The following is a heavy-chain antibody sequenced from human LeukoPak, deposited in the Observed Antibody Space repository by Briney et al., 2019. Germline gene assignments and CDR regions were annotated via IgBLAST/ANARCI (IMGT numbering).Heavy chain of an antibody. CDR2: IYYSGST. V-gene: IGHV4-4*08. CDR3: ARDKKYYDFWSGTIPHYYYYGMDI. CDR1: GGSFSGYY. D-gene: IGHD3-3*01. Sequence: PSETLSLTCAVYGGSFSGYYWSWIRQPPGKGLEWIGYIYYSGSTNYNPSLKSRVTISVDTSKNQFSLKLSSVTAADTAVYYCARDKKYYDFWSGTIPHYYYYGMDIWGQGTTVTVSS. J-gene: IGHJ6*02.